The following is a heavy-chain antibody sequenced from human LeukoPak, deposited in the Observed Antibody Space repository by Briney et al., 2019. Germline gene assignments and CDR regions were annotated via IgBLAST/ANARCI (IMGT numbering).Heavy chain of an antibody. V-gene: IGHV3-53*01. J-gene: IGHJ4*02. D-gene: IGHD2-21*02. CDR1: GFTVSSNY. CDR2: IYSGGST. CDR3: ARARVVTKWIDY. Sequence: GGSLRLSCAASGFTVSSNYMSWVRQAPGKGLEWVSVIYSGGSTYYADSVKGRFTISRDNSKNTLYLQMNSLRAEDTAVYYCARARVVTKWIDYWGQGTLVTVSS.